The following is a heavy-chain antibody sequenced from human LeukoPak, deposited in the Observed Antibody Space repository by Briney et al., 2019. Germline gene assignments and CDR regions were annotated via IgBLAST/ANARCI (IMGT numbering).Heavy chain of an antibody. CDR3: TTELTTVTMFDY. CDR2: IKSKTDGGTT. V-gene: IGHV3-15*01. CDR1: GFTFSNAW. D-gene: IGHD4-17*01. J-gene: IGHJ4*02. Sequence: PGGSLRLSCAASGFTFSNAWMSWVRQAPGKGLEWVGRIKSKTDGGTTDYAAPVKGRFTVSRDDSKNTLYLQMNSLKTEDTAVYYCTTELTTVTMFDYWGQGTLVTVSS.